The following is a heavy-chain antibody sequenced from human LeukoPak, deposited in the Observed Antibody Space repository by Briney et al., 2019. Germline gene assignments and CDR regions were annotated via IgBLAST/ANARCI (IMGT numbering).Heavy chain of an antibody. Sequence: GRSLRLSCAAAGFIFSSYAMHWVRQAPGTGLEWVTSISNDGSNERYADSVKGRFTISRDNPKNTLYLQMNSLRAEDTAVYYCAKDSSSSNYYYGLDVWGQGTTVTVSS. J-gene: IGHJ6*02. CDR2: ISNDGSNE. V-gene: IGHV3-30*18. CDR3: AKDSSSSNYYYGLDV. CDR1: GFIFSSYA. D-gene: IGHD6-6*01.